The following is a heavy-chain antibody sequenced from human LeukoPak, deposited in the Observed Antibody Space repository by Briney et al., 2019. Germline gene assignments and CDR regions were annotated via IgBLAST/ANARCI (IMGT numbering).Heavy chain of an antibody. Sequence: SETLSLTRTVSGVSISSYYWSWIRQPPGKGLEWMGYVYFSGSTNYNPSLKSRVTISVDTSKNQFSLKLSSVTAADAAIYYCASLNYYYCGMDVWGQGTTVTVSS. CDR1: GVSISSYY. CDR2: VYFSGST. V-gene: IGHV4-59*01. CDR3: ASLNYYYCGMDV. J-gene: IGHJ6*02.